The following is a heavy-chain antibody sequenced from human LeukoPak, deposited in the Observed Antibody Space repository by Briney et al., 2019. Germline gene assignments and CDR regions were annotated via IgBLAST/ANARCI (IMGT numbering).Heavy chain of an antibody. CDR1: GFTFSSYG. J-gene: IGHJ3*02. V-gene: IGHV3-33*01. CDR2: ILSDGGKE. D-gene: IGHD3-3*01. Sequence: GGSLRLSCAASGFTFSSYGMHWVRQAPGKGLEWVAVILSDGGKEFYTDSVKGRFTISRDNSKNTLYLQMNSLRAEDTAVYYCARVVAIPYDFWQEGAFDIWGQGTMVTVSS. CDR3: ARVVAIPYDFWQEGAFDI.